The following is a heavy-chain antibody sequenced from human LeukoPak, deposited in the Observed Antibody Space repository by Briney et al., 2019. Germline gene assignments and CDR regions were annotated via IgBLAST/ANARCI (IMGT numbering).Heavy chain of an antibody. CDR3: AREESSSTYYYFDY. Sequence: SGGSLRLSCAASGFTFDDYGMSWVRQGPGKGLEWVSGINWNGGNTGYADSVKGRFTIFRDNAKNSLYLEMNSLRAEDTAVFYCAREESSSTYYYFDYWGQGTLVTVSS. V-gene: IGHV3-20*04. CDR1: GFTFDDYG. CDR2: INWNGGNT. D-gene: IGHD2-2*01. J-gene: IGHJ4*02.